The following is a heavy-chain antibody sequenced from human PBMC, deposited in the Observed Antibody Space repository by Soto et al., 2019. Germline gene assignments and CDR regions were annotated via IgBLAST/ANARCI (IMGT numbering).Heavy chain of an antibody. J-gene: IGHJ6*02. CDR1: GYSFTSYW. V-gene: IGHV5-10-1*01. CDR3: AKSIEGGPMDV. D-gene: IGHD1-26*01. Sequence: GESLKISCKGSGYSFTSYWISWVRQMPGKGLEWMGRIDPSDSYTNYSPSFQGHVTISVDKSISTAYLQWTRLKASDTAIYYCAKSIEGGPMDVWGQGTTVTVSS. CDR2: IDPSDSYT.